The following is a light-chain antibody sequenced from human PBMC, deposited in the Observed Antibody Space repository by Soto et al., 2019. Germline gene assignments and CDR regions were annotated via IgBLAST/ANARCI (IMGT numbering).Light chain of an antibody. CDR1: PSVLYSSNNKNY. V-gene: IGKV4-1*01. J-gene: IGKJ2*01. CDR2: WAS. CDR3: QQYESTPPT. Sequence: DIVMTQSPDSLAVSLGERATINCKSSPSVLYSSNNKNYLAWYQQRPGQPPKLLIYWASTRESGVPDRFSGSGSGTDFTLTITSLQAEDVAVYYFQQYESTPPTFGQGTKLEIK.